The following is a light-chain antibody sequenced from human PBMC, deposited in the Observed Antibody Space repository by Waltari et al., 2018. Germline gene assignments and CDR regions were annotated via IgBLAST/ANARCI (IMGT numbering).Light chain of an antibody. Sequence: DIQMTQSPSTLSASVVDGVTITCRASQSIGRWLAWYQQKPGKAPKLLMYQASSLERGVPSRFSGGGSGTEFTLTISSLQPDDFATYYCQQYNTYSWTFGQGTKVEIK. J-gene: IGKJ1*01. CDR2: QAS. V-gene: IGKV1-5*03. CDR1: QSIGRW. CDR3: QQYNTYSWT.